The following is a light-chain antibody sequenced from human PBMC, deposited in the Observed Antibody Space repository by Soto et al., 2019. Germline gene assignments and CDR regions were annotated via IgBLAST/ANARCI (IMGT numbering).Light chain of an antibody. CDR1: SSNIGINV. V-gene: IGLV1-44*01. Sequence: QSVLTQPPSASGTPGQRVTISCSGSSSNIGINVLSWYQQLPGAAPKLIIYSNDQRPSGVPDRFSGSKSGTSASLAISGLQSEDEADYYCAAWDDSLNGYAFGPGTKLTVL. J-gene: IGLJ1*01. CDR2: SND. CDR3: AAWDDSLNGYA.